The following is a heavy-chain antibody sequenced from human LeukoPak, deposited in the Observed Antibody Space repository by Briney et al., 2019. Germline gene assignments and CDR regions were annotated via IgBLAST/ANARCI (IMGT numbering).Heavy chain of an antibody. J-gene: IGHJ5*02. CDR1: GFTFRNYW. CDR2: TNSDGSST. D-gene: IGHD3-3*01. V-gene: IGHV3-74*01. Sequence: GGSLRLSCAASGFTFRNYWMHWVRQAPGKGLVWVSRTNSDGSSTDYADSVKGRFTLSRDNVKNTLYVQMNSLRAEDTAVYYCASRYESHHWGQGTLVTVSS. CDR3: ASRYESHH.